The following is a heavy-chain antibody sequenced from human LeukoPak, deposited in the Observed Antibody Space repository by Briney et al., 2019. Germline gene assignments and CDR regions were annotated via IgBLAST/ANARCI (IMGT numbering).Heavy chain of an antibody. J-gene: IGHJ4*02. CDR2: ISVGGSAI. CDR3: AMRFDY. Sequence: GGSLRLSCAASGFTFSSHALTWVRQAPGKGLEWVSYISVGGSAIYYADSVKGRFTISRDDAKNSLYLQMNSLRVEDTAVQYCAMRFDYWGQGTLVTVSS. V-gene: IGHV3-48*01. CDR1: GFTFSSHA.